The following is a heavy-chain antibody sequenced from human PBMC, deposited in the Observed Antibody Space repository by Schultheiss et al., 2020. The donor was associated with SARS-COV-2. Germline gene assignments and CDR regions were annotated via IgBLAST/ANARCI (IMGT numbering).Heavy chain of an antibody. D-gene: IGHD2-2*01. CDR3: AKALLGYQLPFYGMDV. Sequence: GGSLRLSCAASGFSFSNYAVHWVRQAPGKGLEWVAFIRYDGSNKYYADSVKGRFTISRDNSKNTLYLQMNSLRAEDTAVYYCAKALLGYQLPFYGMDVWGQGTTVTVSS. CDR1: GFSFSNYA. J-gene: IGHJ6*02. CDR2: IRYDGSNK. V-gene: IGHV3-30*02.